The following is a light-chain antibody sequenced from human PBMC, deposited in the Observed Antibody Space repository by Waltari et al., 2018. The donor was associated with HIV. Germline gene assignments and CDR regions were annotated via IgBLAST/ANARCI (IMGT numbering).Light chain of an antibody. Sequence: DTQMTQSPSSLSASVGAKIPISCRASRNISTYLNWFQQKSGQAPKLLIYTAFNLRSGVPSRFSGSGSGTEFTLTVSCLKPEDFATYFCQQSDNIPLTFGGGTRVE. CDR3: QQSDNIPLT. V-gene: IGKV1-39*01. CDR1: RNISTY. J-gene: IGKJ4*01. CDR2: TAF.